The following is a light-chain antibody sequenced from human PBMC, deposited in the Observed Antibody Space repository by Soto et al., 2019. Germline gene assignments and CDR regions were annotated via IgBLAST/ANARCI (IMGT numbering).Light chain of an antibody. Sequence: EIVLTQSPATLSLSPGERATLSCRASQSVGNYLAWYQQKPGQAPRLLIYNVFNRATGIPARLSGSGSGTDFTLTISSLEPEDFAVYYCLQRSVWPWTFGQGTRLEVK. CDR1: QSVGNY. CDR3: LQRSVWPWT. J-gene: IGKJ1*01. V-gene: IGKV3-11*01. CDR2: NVF.